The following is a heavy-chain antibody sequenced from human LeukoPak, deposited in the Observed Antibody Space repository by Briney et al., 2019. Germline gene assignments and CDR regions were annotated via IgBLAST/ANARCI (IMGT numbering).Heavy chain of an antibody. CDR2: ISDSGGRT. Sequence: GGSLRLSCAVSGITLSNYGMSWVRQAPGKGLEWVAGISDSGGRTNYADSVQGRFTISRDNPKNTLYLQMNSLRAEDTAVYFCARRGVVIRVILVGFHKEAYYFDSWGQGALVTVSS. D-gene: IGHD3-22*01. CDR1: GITLSNYG. J-gene: IGHJ4*02. V-gene: IGHV3-23*01. CDR3: ARRGVVIRVILVGFHKEAYYFDS.